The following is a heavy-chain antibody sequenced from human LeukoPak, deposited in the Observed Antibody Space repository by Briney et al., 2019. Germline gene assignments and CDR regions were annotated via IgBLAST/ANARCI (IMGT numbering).Heavy chain of an antibody. CDR2: VSGSAGRT. J-gene: IGHJ6*03. CDR3: AKNRGHCVDGVCYNYYYMDV. V-gene: IGHV3-23*01. D-gene: IGHD2-8*01. Sequence: GGSLRLSCAASGFTFSSFAMTWVRQAPGKGLEWVSTVSGSAGRTDYADSVKGRFAISRDNLKNTLYLQMNGLRAEDTAVYYCAKNRGHCVDGVCYNYYYMDVWGRGTTVTVSS. CDR1: GFTFSSFA.